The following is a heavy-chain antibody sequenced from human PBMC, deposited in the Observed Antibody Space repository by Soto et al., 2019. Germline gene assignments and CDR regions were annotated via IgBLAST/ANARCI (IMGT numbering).Heavy chain of an antibody. CDR1: GFTFSNAW. CDR2: IKSKTDGGTT. V-gene: IGHV3-15*01. CDR3: TTAQPPLRLVPIY. D-gene: IGHD3-9*01. J-gene: IGHJ4*02. Sequence: EVQLVESGGGLVKPGGSLRLSCAASGFTFSNAWMSWVRQAPGKGLEWVGRIKSKTDGGTTDYAAPVKGRFTISRDDSKNTLYLQMNSLKTEDTAVYYCTTAQPPLRLVPIYWGQGTLVTVSS.